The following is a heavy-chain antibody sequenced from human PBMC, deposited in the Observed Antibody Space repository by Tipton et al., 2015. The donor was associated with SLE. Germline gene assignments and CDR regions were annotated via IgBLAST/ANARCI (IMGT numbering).Heavy chain of an antibody. CDR1: GYTFSNYG. D-gene: IGHD3-3*01. V-gene: IGHV1-18*01. J-gene: IGHJ4*02. CDR2: ISFYSGNT. Sequence: QLVQSGAEVKKPGASVKVSCKASGYTFSNYGVSWVRQAPGQGFEWMGWISFYSGNTNYAQKFQGRITMTTDTSTSTAYMELRSLGSDDTAVYFCARSVGDLWSAYAYGGKGTLVTVS. CDR3: ARSVGDLWSAYAY.